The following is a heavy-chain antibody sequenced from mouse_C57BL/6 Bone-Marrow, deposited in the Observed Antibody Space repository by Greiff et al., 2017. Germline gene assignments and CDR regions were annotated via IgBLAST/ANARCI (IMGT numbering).Heavy chain of an antibody. CDR3: ARARNYSNYPYYYAMDY. CDR1: GFTFSDYY. J-gene: IGHJ4*01. Sequence: EVQLVESEGGLVQPGSSMKLSCTASGFTFSDYYMAWVRQVPEKGLEWVANINYDGSSTYYLDSLKSRFIISRDNAKNILYLQMSSLKSEDTATYYCARARNYSNYPYYYAMDYWGQGTSVTVSS. D-gene: IGHD2-5*01. CDR2: INYDGSST. V-gene: IGHV5-16*01.